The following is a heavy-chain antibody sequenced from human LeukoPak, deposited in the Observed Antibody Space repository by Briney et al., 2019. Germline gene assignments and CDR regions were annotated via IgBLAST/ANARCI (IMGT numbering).Heavy chain of an antibody. CDR1: GFTFSSYS. Sequence: GGSLRLSCAASGFTFSSYSMNWVRQAPGKGLEWVSYICTSSTTIYYADSVKGRFTISRDNAENSLYLQMNSLRAEDTAVYYCARAGYDDFWSGYYIVDYWGQGTLVTVSS. D-gene: IGHD3-3*01. CDR2: ICTSSTTI. J-gene: IGHJ4*02. CDR3: ARAGYDDFWSGYYIVDY. V-gene: IGHV3-48*01.